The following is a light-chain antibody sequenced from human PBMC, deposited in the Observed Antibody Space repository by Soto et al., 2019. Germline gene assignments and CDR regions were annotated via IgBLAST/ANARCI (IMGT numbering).Light chain of an antibody. CDR2: EVS. CDR1: SSDVGGYNY. Sequence: QSVLTQPASVSGSPGQSITISCTGTSSDVGGYNYVSWYQQHPGKAPKLMIYEVSNRPSGVSNRFSGSKSGNTASLTISGLQAEDAADYYCSSYTSSSTRVFGGGTHLTVL. V-gene: IGLV2-14*01. J-gene: IGLJ3*02. CDR3: SSYTSSSTRV.